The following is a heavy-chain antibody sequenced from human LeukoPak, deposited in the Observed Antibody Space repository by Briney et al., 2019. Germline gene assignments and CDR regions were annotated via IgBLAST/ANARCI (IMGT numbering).Heavy chain of an antibody. J-gene: IGHJ6*02. CDR1: GFTFDDYG. CDR3: ARDFWSGYSGEYYYYGMDV. CDR2: IKQDGSEK. D-gene: IGHD3-3*01. V-gene: IGHV3-7*01. Sequence: PGGSLRLSCAASGFTFDDYGMSWVRQAPGKGLEWVANIKQDGSEKYYVDSVKGRFTISRDNAKNSLYLQMNSLRAEDTAVYYCARDFWSGYSGEYYYYGMDVWGQGTTVTVSS.